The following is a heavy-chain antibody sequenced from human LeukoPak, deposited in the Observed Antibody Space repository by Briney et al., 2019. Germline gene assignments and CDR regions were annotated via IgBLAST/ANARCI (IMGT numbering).Heavy chain of an antibody. V-gene: IGHV4-59*08. D-gene: IGHD4-17*01. J-gene: IGHJ4*02. CDR2: IYYSGST. CDR3: ARTPDYGDYMNFDY. CDR1: GGSISSYY. Sequence: PSETLSLTCTVSGGSISSYYWSWIRQPPGKGLEWIGYIYYSGSTYYNPSLESRVTISVDTSKNQFSLKLSSVTAADTAVYYCARTPDYGDYMNFDYWGQGTLVTVSS.